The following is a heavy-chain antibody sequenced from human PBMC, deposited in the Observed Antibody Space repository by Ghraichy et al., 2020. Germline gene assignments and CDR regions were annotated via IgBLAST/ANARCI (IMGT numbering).Heavy chain of an antibody. CDR3: ARANWGDFDY. D-gene: IGHD7-27*01. J-gene: IGHJ4*02. V-gene: IGHV4-38-2*02. CDR2: IYHSGST. CDR1: GYSISSGYY. Sequence: SQTFSLTCTVSGYSISSGYYWGWIRQPPGMGLEWIGSIYHSGSTYYNPSLKSRVTISVDTSKNQFSLKLSSVTAADTAVYYCARANWGDFDYWGQGTLVTVSS.